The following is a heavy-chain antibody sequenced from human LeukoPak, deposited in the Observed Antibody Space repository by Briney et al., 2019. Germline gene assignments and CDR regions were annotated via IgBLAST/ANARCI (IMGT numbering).Heavy chain of an antibody. CDR3: ARDVEMGTFGYY. CDR1: GGTFSSYS. V-gene: IGHV1-69*04. J-gene: IGHJ4*02. CDR2: IIPILGIT. D-gene: IGHD5-24*01. Sequence: SVKVSCKASGGTFSSYSISWVRQAPGQGLEWMGRIIPILGITNYAQKFQGRVTITADKSTSTAYMELSSLRSEDTAVYYCARDVEMGTFGYYWGQGTLVTVSS.